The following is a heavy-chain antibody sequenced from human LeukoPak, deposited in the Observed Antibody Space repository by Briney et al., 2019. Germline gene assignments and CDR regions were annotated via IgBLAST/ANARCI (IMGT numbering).Heavy chain of an antibody. CDR3: AREPGGYSYGYPFDY. J-gene: IGHJ4*02. CDR1: GYTFTGYY. D-gene: IGHD5-18*01. Sequence: GASVKVSCKASGYTFTGYYMHWVRQAPGQGLEWMGWINPHSGGTNYAQKFQGRVTMTRDTSISTAYMELSRLRSDDTAVYYCAREPGGYSYGYPFDYWGQGTLVTVSS. V-gene: IGHV1-2*02. CDR2: INPHSGGT.